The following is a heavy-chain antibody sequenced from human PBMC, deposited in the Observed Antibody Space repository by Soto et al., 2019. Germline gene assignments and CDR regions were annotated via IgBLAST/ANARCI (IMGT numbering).Heavy chain of an antibody. CDR3: AIWWSGIQQGFDP. V-gene: IGHV4-31*03. D-gene: IGHD3-3*01. CDR1: GGSISSGDYY. J-gene: IGHJ5*02. CDR2: IYYSGST. Sequence: QVQLQESGPGLVKPSQTLSLTCTVSGGSISSGDYYWSWIRQHPGKGLEWIGYIYYSGSTYYIPSLKSRVTISVDTSKTQFSLKLSSVTAADTAVYYCAIWWSGIQQGFDPWGQGTLVTVSS.